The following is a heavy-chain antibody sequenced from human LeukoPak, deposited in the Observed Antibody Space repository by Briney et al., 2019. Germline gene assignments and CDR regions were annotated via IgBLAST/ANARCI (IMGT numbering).Heavy chain of an antibody. J-gene: IGHJ3*02. Sequence: SQTLSLTCTVSGGSISSGSYYWSWIRQPAGKGLEWIGRIYTSGSTNYNPSLKSRVTISVDTSKNQFSLKLSSVTAADTAVYYCARSRWRITIFGVVIRDAFDIWGQGTMVTVSS. CDR1: GGSISSGSYY. D-gene: IGHD3-3*01. CDR3: ARSRWRITIFGVVIRDAFDI. CDR2: IYTSGST. V-gene: IGHV4-61*02.